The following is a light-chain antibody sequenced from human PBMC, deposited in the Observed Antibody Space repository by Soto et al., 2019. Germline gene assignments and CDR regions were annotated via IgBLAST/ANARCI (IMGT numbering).Light chain of an antibody. V-gene: IGLV2-14*01. J-gene: IGLJ3*02. CDR2: EVN. CDR1: NSDIGAYKY. CDR3: NSFAGSNTGV. Sequence: QSALTQPASVSGSPGQSITISCTGTNSDIGAYKYVSWYQHHQGKAPKLVIYEVNNRPSGTSNRFSGSKSGNTASLTISGLQTEDEADYYCNSFAGSNTGVFGGGTQLTVL.